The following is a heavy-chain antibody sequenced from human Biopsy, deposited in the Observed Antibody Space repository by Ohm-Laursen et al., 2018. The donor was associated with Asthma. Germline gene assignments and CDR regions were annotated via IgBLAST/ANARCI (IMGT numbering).Heavy chain of an antibody. CDR1: GFTFGVYW. CDR2: IKNDGSEK. Sequence: SLRLCCTDYGFTFGVYWMSWVRQVAGKGMERVDNIKNDGSEKNHVDSLKGRFTISRDNAKNSLYLQMNSLRAEDTAVYYCARTFHFWSPYHAEHYQLWGQGTLVTVSS. D-gene: IGHD3-3*02. V-gene: IGHV3-7*01. CDR3: ARTFHFWSPYHAEHYQL. J-gene: IGHJ1*01.